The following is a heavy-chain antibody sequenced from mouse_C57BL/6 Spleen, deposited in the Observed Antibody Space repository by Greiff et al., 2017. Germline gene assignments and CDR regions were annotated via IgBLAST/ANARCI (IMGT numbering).Heavy chain of an antibody. J-gene: IGHJ2*01. CDR2: IYPEDGDT. CDR1: GSNFNDYY. D-gene: IGHD1-1*01. CDR3: ATDLDTTVDY. Sequence: VQLQQSGAELVKPGASVKLSCTASGSNFNDYYMHWVKQRTEQGLEWIGRIYPEDGDTKYAPKFKGKAAITADTSSNTAYLQLSSLTSEDTAVYYCATDLDTTVDYWGQGTTLTVSS. V-gene: IGHV14-2*01.